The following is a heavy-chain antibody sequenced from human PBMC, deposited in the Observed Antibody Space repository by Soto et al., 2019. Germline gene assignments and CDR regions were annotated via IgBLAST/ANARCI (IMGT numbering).Heavy chain of an antibody. CDR2: IGESGTPT. CDR3: ARYIPGVRYYGMDV. D-gene: IGHD2-2*01. Sequence: EVQLLESGGGLVQPGGSLRLSCAASGFTFSSYAMKWVRQAPGKGLELFSLIGESGTPTYYADSVKCRFTISRDNSGNTLFLEMYSLRAEDTAVYYCARYIPGVRYYGMDVWGQGTTVTVSS. J-gene: IGHJ6*02. V-gene: IGHV3-23*01. CDR1: GFTFSSYA.